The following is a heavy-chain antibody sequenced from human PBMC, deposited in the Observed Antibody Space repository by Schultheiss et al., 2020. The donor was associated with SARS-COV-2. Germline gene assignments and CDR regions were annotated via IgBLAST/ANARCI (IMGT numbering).Heavy chain of an antibody. J-gene: IGHJ4*02. CDR1: GGSISSGGYS. CDR3: ARYDYSNLREFDY. CDR2: IYYSGST. D-gene: IGHD4-11*01. Sequence: SQTLSLTCAVSGGSISSGGYSWSWIRQPPGKGLEWIGYIYYSGSTYYNPSLKSRVTISIGTSKNQFSLKLSSVTAADTAVYYCARYDYSNLREFDYWGQGTLVTVSS. V-gene: IGHV4-30-2*05.